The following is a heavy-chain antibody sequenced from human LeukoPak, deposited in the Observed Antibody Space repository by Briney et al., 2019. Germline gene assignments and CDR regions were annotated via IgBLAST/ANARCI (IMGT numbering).Heavy chain of an antibody. CDR2: INSDGSST. D-gene: IGHD3-10*01. CDR1: GFTFSSYW. Sequence: EGSLRLSCAASGFTFSSYWMHWLRQAPGKGLVWVSRINSDGSSTSYADSVKGRFTISRDNAKNTLYLQMNSLRAEDTAVYYCARDGMVWFGEFRFDYWGQGTLVTVSS. V-gene: IGHV3-74*01. J-gene: IGHJ4*02. CDR3: ARDGMVWFGEFRFDY.